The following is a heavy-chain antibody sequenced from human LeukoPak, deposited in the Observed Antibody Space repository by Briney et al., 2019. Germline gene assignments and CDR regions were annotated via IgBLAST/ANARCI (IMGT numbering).Heavy chain of an antibody. D-gene: IGHD4-17*01. V-gene: IGHV4-34*01. CDR2: INHSGST. CDR1: GGSFSGYY. CDR3: AREVYGDYVVKAWFDP. J-gene: IGHJ5*02. Sequence: SETLSLTCAVYGGSFSGYYWSCIRQPPGKGLEWIGEINHSGSTNYNPSLKSRVTISVDTSKNQFSLKLSSVTAADTAVYYCAREVYGDYVVKAWFDPWGQGTLVTVSS.